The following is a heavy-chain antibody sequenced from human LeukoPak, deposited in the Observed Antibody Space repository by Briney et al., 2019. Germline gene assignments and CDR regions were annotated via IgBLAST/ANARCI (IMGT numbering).Heavy chain of an antibody. D-gene: IGHD5-24*01. V-gene: IGHV3-11*06. CDR3: ARVKVGWLQLNWFDP. Sequence: GGSLRHSCAASGFTFSDYYMSWMRQAPGTGLEWVSYISSSSSYTNYADSVKGRFTISRDNAKNSLYLQMNSLGAEDTAVYYCARVKVGWLQLNWFDPWGQGTLVTVSS. CDR1: GFTFSDYY. CDR2: ISSSSSYT. J-gene: IGHJ5*02.